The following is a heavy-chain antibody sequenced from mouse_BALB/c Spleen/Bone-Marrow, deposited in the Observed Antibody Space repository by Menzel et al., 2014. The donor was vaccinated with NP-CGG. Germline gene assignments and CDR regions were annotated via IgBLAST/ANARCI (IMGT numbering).Heavy chain of an antibody. J-gene: IGHJ2*01. Sequence: EVHLQQSGAELVWSGASVKLSCTASGFNIKDYYMHWVKQRPEQGLEWIGWIDPENGDTEYVPRFQGKATMTADTSSNTAYLQLSSLTSEDTAVYYCNAHITTVSYWGQGTTLTVSS. CDR1: GFNIKDYY. D-gene: IGHD1-1*01. CDR2: IDPENGDT. CDR3: NAHITTVSY. V-gene: IGHV14-4*02.